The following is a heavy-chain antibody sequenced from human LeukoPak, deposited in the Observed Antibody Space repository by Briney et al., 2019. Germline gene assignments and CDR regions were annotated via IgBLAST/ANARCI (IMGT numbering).Heavy chain of an antibody. CDR3: AGDHGYGSYYGMDV. D-gene: IGHD3-10*01. CDR1: GGSISNYY. CDR2: IYYSGST. Sequence: SETLSLTCTVSGGSISNYYWSWIRQPPGKGLEWIGFIYYSGSTNYNPSLKSRVAISVDTSKNQFSLKLSSVTAADTAVYYCAGDHGYGSYYGMDVWGQGTTVTVSS. V-gene: IGHV4-59*01. J-gene: IGHJ6*02.